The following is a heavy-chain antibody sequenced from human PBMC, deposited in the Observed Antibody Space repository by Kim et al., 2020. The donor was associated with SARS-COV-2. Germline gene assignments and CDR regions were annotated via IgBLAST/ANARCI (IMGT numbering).Heavy chain of an antibody. CDR3: ARERIQLSGYGMDV. V-gene: IGHV3-48*04. CDR2: ISSSSSTI. D-gene: IGHD5-18*01. Sequence: GGSLRLSCAASGFTFSSYSMNWVRQAPGKGLEWVSYISSSSSTIYYADSVKGRFTISRDNAKNSLYLQMNSLRAEDTAVYYCARERIQLSGYGMDVWGQGTTVTVSS. CDR1: GFTFSSYS. J-gene: IGHJ6*02.